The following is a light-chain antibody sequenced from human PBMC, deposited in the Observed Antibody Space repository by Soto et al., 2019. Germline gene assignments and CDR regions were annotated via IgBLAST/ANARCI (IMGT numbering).Light chain of an antibody. J-gene: IGKJ4*01. CDR3: QQANSFQLT. Sequence: DIPMTQSPSSVSASVGDRVTITCRASQDINNWLAWYQQKPGKAPKLLFYAASTLQSGVPSRFSGSGSGTDFTLTISSLQPEDFATYSCQQANSFQLTFGGGTRVEIK. CDR2: AAS. CDR1: QDINNW. V-gene: IGKV1-12*01.